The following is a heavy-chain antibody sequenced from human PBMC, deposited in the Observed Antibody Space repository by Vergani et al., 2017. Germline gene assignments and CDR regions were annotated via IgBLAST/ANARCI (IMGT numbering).Heavy chain of an antibody. D-gene: IGHD6-6*01. CDR2: ISWNSGSI. CDR1: GFTFDDYA. V-gene: IGHV3-9*01. CDR3: AKESPAGYSSSYFFDY. Sequence: EVQLVESGGGLVQPGRSLRLSCAASGFTFDDYAMHWVRQAPGKGLEWVSGISWNSGSIGYADSVKGRFTISRDNSKNTLYLQMNSLRAEDTAVYYCAKESPAGYSSSYFFDYWGQGTLVTVSS. J-gene: IGHJ4*02.